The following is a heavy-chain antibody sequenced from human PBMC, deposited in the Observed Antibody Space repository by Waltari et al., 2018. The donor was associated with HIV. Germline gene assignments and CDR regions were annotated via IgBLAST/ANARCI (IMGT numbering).Heavy chain of an antibody. CDR1: GFTFNNFA. V-gene: IGHV3-23*04. CDR2: ISGSGGTT. D-gene: IGHD5-18*01. J-gene: IGHJ4*02. CDR3: AKAVMETAVSSPVDC. Sequence: EVQLVESGGGLVQPGGSPSLSCIASGFTFNNFAMSWVRQAPGKGLVWVSVISGSGGTTYYADSVRGRFTVSRDNFKNTVYLQMNSLRAGDTAIYYCAKAVMETAVSSPVDCWGQGALVTVSS.